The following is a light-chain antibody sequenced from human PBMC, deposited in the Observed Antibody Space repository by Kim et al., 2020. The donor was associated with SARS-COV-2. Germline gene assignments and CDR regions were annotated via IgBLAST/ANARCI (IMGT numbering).Light chain of an antibody. V-gene: IGKV3-20*01. CDR1: KTVYSNY. Sequence: DIVLTQSPGTLSLSPGERATLSCRASKTVYSNYLAWYQQKPGQAPRLLIYGASSRATGIPDRFSGSGSGTDFTLTINRLEPEDFAVFHCQQYGTSPITFGQGTRLEIK. J-gene: IGKJ5*01. CDR3: QQYGTSPIT. CDR2: GAS.